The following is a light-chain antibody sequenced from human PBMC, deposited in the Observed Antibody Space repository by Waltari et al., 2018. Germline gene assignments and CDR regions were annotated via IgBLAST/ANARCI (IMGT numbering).Light chain of an antibody. J-gene: IGLJ3*02. CDR3: TSYTRKHTWV. CDR2: EVT. CDR1: SSDIGGYDY. Sequence: QSALTQPASMSGSPGQSITISCSGTSSDIGGYDYVSWYQQYPGLAPNLIIYEVTNRPSGVSNRLAGSKSGYTALLTISGLQAADEAQYYCTSYTRKHTWVFGGWTKVTVL. V-gene: IGLV2-14*01.